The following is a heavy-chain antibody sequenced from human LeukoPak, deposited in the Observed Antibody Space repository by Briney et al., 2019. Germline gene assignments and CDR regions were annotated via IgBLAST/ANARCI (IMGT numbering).Heavy chain of an antibody. CDR2: SRNKAHNYAT. J-gene: IGHJ3*02. V-gene: IGHV3-72*01. CDR3: ARDHTFAPLAFDI. Sequence: GGSLRLSCAASGFTFNDHYMGWVRQAPGKGVEWVGRSRNKAHNYATEYAASVKGRFIISRDDSKKSLYLQMNSLKTEDTAVYYCARDHTFAPLAFDIWGQGIMVTVSS. CDR1: GFTFNDHY.